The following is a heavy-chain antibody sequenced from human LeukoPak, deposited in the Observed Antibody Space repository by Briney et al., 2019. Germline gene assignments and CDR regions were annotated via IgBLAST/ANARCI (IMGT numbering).Heavy chain of an antibody. J-gene: IGHJ4*02. CDR3: AAINIAQLPIRVY. D-gene: IGHD5-24*01. V-gene: IGHV3-23*01. Sequence: PGGSLRLSCAASGFTFNNYAMGWVRQAPGKGLQWVSSICGSGCGGTTYYADSVKGRFTISRDNSENTLYLQMNSLRVEDTAVYYCAAINIAQLPIRVYWGQGTLVTVSS. CDR2: ICGSGCGGTT. CDR1: GFTFNNYA.